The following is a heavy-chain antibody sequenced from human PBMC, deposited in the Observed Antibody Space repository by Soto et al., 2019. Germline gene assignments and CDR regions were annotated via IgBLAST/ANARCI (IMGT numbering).Heavy chain of an antibody. J-gene: IGHJ4*02. CDR3: ARAYGDCLGRYY. CDR2: IKQEGSEK. Sequence: EVQLVESGGGLVQPGGSLRLSCAASGFTFSSYWMSWVRQAPGKGLEWVANIKQEGSEKYYVDSVKGRFTISRDNAKNSRYLQMNSLRADDTAGYYCARAYGDCLGRYYWGQGTLVTVSS. CDR1: GFTFSSYW. V-gene: IGHV3-7*04. D-gene: IGHD4-17*01.